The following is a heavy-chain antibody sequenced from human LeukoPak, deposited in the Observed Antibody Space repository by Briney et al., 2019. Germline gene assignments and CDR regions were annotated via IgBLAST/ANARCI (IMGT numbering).Heavy chain of an antibody. Sequence: SGPTLVNPTRTLTLTCTFSGFSLSTSGVGVGWIRQPPGKALEWLALIYWDDDKRYSPSLKSRLTITKDTSKNQVVLTMTNMEPSSPRTDYIAHRGRAIILQENWFDPWGQGTLVTVSS. CDR2: IYWDDDK. J-gene: IGHJ5*02. CDR1: GFSLSTSGVG. V-gene: IGHV2-5*02. CDR3: AHRGRAIILQENWFDP. D-gene: IGHD3-3*01.